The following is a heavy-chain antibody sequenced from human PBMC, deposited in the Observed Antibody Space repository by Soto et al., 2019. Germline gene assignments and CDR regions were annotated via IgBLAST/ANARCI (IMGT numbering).Heavy chain of an antibody. CDR2: IYYSGST. J-gene: IGHJ4*02. CDR1: GGSISSGDYY. CDR3: AREYSSSPGSFFDY. V-gene: IGHV4-30-4*01. Sequence: SETLSLTCTVSGGSISSGDYYWSWIRQPPGKGLEWIGYIYYSGSTYYNPSLKSRVTISVDTSKNQFSLKLSSVTAADTAVYYCAREYSSSPGSFFDYWGQGTLVTVSS. D-gene: IGHD6-6*01.